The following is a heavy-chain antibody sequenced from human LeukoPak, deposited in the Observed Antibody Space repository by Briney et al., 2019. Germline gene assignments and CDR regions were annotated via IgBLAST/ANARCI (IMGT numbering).Heavy chain of an antibody. CDR2: ISYDGSNK. J-gene: IGHJ4*02. CDR1: GFTFSSYG. CDR3: ANRHYDSSGYYENFDY. D-gene: IGHD3-22*01. Sequence: PGRSLRLSCAASGFTFSSYGMHWVRQAPGKGLEWEAVISYDGSNKYYADSVKGRFTISRDNSKNTLYLQMNSLRAEDTAVYYCANRHYDSSGYYENFDYWGQGTLVTVSS. V-gene: IGHV3-30*18.